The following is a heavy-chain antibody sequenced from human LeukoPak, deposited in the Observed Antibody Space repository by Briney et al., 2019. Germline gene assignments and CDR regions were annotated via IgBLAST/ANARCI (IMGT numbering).Heavy chain of an antibody. CDR1: GGSFSRNA. D-gene: IGHD2-8*01. Sequence: SVKVSCKASGGSFSRNAISWVRQAPGQGLEWMGRFIPMVGIATYAQKFQGRVAITEDRSTSTAYMELSSLRSEDTAVYYCATRYCTNGVCPAGVGFDPWGQGTLVTVSS. CDR2: FIPMVGIA. V-gene: IGHV1-69*04. J-gene: IGHJ5*02. CDR3: ATRYCTNGVCPAGVGFDP.